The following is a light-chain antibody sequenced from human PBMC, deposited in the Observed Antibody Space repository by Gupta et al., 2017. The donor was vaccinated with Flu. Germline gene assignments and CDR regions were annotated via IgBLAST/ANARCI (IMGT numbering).Light chain of an antibody. J-gene: IGKJ3*01. CDR2: WAS. CDR3: QQYYSTHT. Sequence: DIVMTQSPDSLAVSLGERATINCKSSQSVLYSSNNKNYLAWYQQKPGQPPKLLIYWASTRESGVPDRFSGSGSGTDFTLTSSSLQAEDVAVYYWQQYYSTHTFGHGTKVDIK. CDR1: QSVLYSSNNKNY. V-gene: IGKV4-1*01.